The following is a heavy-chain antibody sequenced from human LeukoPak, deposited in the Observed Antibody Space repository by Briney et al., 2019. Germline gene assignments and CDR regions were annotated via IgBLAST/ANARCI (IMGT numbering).Heavy chain of an antibody. CDR3: ARAVDLADY. Sequence: PGGSLRLSCAASGFTFSDHWMSWVRQAPGKGLEWVANIRQDGSSIFYADSEKGRFTISRDNAKNSVFLQMDNLTPDDTAVYYCARAVDLADYWGQGTLVTVSS. CDR1: GFTFSDHW. CDR2: IRQDGSSI. V-gene: IGHV3-7*01. J-gene: IGHJ4*02.